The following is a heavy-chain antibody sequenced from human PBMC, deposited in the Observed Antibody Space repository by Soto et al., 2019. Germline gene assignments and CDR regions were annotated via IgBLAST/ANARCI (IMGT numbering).Heavy chain of an antibody. CDR3: AKGFQFGSVMDV. J-gene: IGHJ6*02. D-gene: IGHD3-10*01. V-gene: IGHV3-23*01. CDR1: GFTFSSYA. CDR2: ITGGGHNT. Sequence: GESLKISCAASGFTFSSYAMSWVRQAPGEGLAWVSTITGGGHNTYYADSVKGRFTISRDNSKNTVYLQMNSLRAEDTAIYYCAKGFQFGSVMDVWGQGTTVTVSS.